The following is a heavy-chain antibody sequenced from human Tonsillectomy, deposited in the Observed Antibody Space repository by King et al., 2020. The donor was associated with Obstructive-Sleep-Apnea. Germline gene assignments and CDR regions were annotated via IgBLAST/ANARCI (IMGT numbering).Heavy chain of an antibody. Sequence: VQLVESGGGLVHPGGSLRLSCAASGFTFTSYWMSWVRQAPGKGLEWVANINQDGSEIYYVDSVKGRFTISRDNAKNSLYLQMNSLRAEDTAVYYCARVLLFQYYFDYWGQGTLVTVSS. V-gene: IGHV3-7*01. J-gene: IGHJ4*02. CDR3: ARVLLFQYYFDY. CDR1: GFTFTSYW. CDR2: INQDGSEI. D-gene: IGHD2-2*01.